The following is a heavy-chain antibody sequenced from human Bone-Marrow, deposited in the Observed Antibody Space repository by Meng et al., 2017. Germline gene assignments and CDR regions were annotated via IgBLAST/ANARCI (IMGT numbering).Heavy chain of an antibody. CDR1: GYTFTGYY. Sequence: SVKVSCKASGYTFTGYYMHWVRQAPGQGLEWMGWIIPIFGTANYAQKFQGRVTITADESTSTAYMELSSLRSEDTAVYYCAALPNYYDSSGYYQDEYFQHWGQGTLVTVSS. V-gene: IGHV1-69*13. J-gene: IGHJ1*01. CDR2: IIPIFGTA. D-gene: IGHD3-22*01. CDR3: AALPNYYDSSGYYQDEYFQH.